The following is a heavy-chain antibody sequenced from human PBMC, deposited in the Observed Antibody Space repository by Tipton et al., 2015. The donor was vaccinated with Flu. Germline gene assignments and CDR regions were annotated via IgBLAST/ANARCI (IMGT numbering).Heavy chain of an antibody. D-gene: IGHD3-10*02. CDR3: ARLSYYDVDLKNFYFED. J-gene: IGHJ4*02. V-gene: IGHV4-59*04. CDR1: GGSINSYF. CDR2: ISYSGNT. Sequence: TLSLTCTVSGGSINSYFWSWIRQPPGQGLEWIGGISYSGNTYYNPSLKSRVVISVDTPKNQFSLRLTSVTAADTAVYYCARLSYYDVDLKNFYFEDWGQGTLVTVSS.